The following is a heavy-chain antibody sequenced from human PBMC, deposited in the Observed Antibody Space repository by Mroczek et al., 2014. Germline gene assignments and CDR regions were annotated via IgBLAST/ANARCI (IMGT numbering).Heavy chain of an antibody. CDR3: ASIAARRALGGWFDP. Sequence: QVQLQQSGPGLVKPSETLSLTCTVSGGSISSSSYYWGWIRQPPGKGLEWIGSIYYSGSTHYNPSLKSRVTISVDTSKNQFSLKLSSVTAADTAVYYCASIAARRALGGWFDPWGQGTLVTVSS. J-gene: IGHJ5*02. CDR2: IYYSGST. V-gene: IGHV4-39*01. CDR1: GGSISSSSYY. D-gene: IGHD6-6*01.